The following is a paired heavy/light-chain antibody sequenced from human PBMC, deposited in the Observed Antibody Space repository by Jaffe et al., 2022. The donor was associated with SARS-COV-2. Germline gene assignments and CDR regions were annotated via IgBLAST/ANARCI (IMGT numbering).Heavy chain of an antibody. Sequence: EVQLVESGGQLVQPGGSLRLSCAASGFTVSSMYMSWVRQAPGKGLEWVSVIYRGGDTYYGDSVRGRFSISRDNSKNTLYLLMNSLSSEDTAVYYCATGGGAFCGADCRRAFDHWGQGTQVTVSS. D-gene: IGHD2-21*02. CDR3: ATGGGAFCGADCRRAFDH. V-gene: IGHV3-66*02. CDR2: IYRGGDT. CDR1: GFTVSSMY. J-gene: IGHJ4*02.
Light chain of an antibody. J-gene: IGLJ1*01. CDR3: CSYAGSNTFV. V-gene: IGLV2-11*01. CDR2: DVS. CDR1: SSDIGGYNY. Sequence: QSALTQPRSVSGSPGQSVTISCTGTSSDIGGYNYVSWYQHHPGKAPKLIIYDVSKWPSGVPDRFLGSKSGNTASLTISGLQADDEADYYCCSYAGSNTFVFGTGTAVTAL.